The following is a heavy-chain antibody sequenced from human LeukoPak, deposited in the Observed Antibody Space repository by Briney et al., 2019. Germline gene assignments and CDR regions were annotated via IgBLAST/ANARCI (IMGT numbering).Heavy chain of an antibody. CDR1: GYTFTVYY. CDR2: INPNSGGT. V-gene: IGHV1-2*02. Sequence: GASVKVSCKASGYTFTVYYMHWVRQAPGQGLEWMGWINPNSGGTNYAQKFQGRVTMTRDTSISTAYMELSRLRSDDTAVYYCAREGGGYDAKGAFDIWGQGTMVTVSS. J-gene: IGHJ3*02. D-gene: IGHD5-12*01. CDR3: AREGGGYDAKGAFDI.